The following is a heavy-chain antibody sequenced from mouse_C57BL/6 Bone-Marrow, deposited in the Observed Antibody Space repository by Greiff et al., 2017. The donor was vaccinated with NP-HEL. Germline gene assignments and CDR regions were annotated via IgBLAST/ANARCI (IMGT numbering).Heavy chain of an antibody. J-gene: IGHJ4*01. CDR2: IDPETGGT. Sequence: QVQLQQPGAELVRPGASVTLSCKASGYTFTDYEMHWVKQTPVHGLEWIGAIDPETGGTAYNQKFKGKAILTADKSSSTAYMELRSLTSEDSAVYYCTRSTTVVATGTMDYWGQGTSVTVSS. CDR1: GYTFTDYE. V-gene: IGHV1-15*01. CDR3: TRSTTVVATGTMDY. D-gene: IGHD1-1*01.